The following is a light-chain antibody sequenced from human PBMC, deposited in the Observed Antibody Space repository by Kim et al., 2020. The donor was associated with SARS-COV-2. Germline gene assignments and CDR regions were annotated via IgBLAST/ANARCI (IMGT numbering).Light chain of an antibody. V-gene: IGLV2-14*04. CDR1: SSDVGSYNY. CDR3: SSYTSSSTVV. Sequence: GHSITISCTGTSSDVGSYNYVSWYQQHPGKAPKLMIYDVTKRPSGVSNRFSGSKSGNTASLTISGLQAEDEADYYCSSYTSSSTVVFGGGTQLTVL. J-gene: IGLJ2*01. CDR2: DVT.